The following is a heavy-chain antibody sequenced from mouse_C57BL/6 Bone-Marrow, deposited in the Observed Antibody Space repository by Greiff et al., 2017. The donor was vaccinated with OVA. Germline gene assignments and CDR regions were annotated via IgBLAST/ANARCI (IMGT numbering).Heavy chain of an antibody. J-gene: IGHJ1*03. Sequence: VQLQQSGGDLVKPGGSLKLSCAASGFTFSSYGMSWVRQTPDKRLEWVATISSGGSYTYYQDSVKGRFTLSRDNAKNTLYLQMSSRKSEYTAMDDGAGHGTTVGDNWYFDVWGTGTTVTVSS. D-gene: IGHD1-1*01. CDR2: ISSGGSYT. CDR3: AGHGTTVGDNWYFDV. CDR1: GFTFSSYG. V-gene: IGHV5-6*01.